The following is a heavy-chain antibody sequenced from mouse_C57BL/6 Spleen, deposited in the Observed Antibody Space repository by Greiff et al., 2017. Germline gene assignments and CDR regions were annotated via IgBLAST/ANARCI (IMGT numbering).Heavy chain of an antibody. V-gene: IGHV1-18*01. Sequence: EVKLQESGPELVKPGASVKIPCKASGYTFTDYNMDWVKQSHGKSLEWIGDINPNNGGTIYNQKFKGKATLTVDKSSSTAYMELRSLTSEDTAVYYCARRGWLLTFAYWGQGTLVTVSA. CDR1: GYTFTDYN. D-gene: IGHD2-3*01. CDR2: INPNNGGT. J-gene: IGHJ3*01. CDR3: ARRGWLLTFAY.